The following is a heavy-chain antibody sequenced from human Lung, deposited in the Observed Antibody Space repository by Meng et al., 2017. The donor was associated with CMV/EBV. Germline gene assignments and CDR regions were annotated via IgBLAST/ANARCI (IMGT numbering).Heavy chain of an antibody. CDR3: ARASRYCSSTSCYRRGWVDP. D-gene: IGHD2-2*02. V-gene: IGHV4-34*01. CDR1: GGSFSGYY. J-gene: IGHJ5*02. Sequence: SQTXXLTCAVYGGSFSGYYWSWIRQPPGKGLEWIGEINHSGSTNYNPSLKSRVTISVDTSKNQFSLKLSSVTAADTAVYYCARASRYCSSTSCYRRGWVDPWXQGTLVTVSS. CDR2: INHSGST.